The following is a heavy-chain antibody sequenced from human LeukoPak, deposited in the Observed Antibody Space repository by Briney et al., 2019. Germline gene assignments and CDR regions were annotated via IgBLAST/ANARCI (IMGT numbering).Heavy chain of an antibody. J-gene: IGHJ4*02. Sequence: PSGTLSLTCGFSGGSITSTNWWSWVRQPPGQGLEWIGEISLTGRTNYNPSLIGRVIMSLDESRNQLSLTLTSVTAADTAMYYCTRESGPYCPFGYWGQGTLVVVPS. CDR3: TRESGPYCPFGY. CDR1: GGSITSTNW. V-gene: IGHV4-4*02. D-gene: IGHD1-26*01. CDR2: ISLTGRT.